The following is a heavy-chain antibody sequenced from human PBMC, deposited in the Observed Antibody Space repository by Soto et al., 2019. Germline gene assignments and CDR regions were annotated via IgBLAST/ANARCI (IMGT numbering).Heavy chain of an antibody. CDR2: IDYTGST. CDR3: ARHGVRGFNWFDP. Sequence: SETLSLTCTVSGGSISSYYWSWIRQSPGKGLEWIGYIDYTGSTNYNPSLKSRVTISVDTPKNQFSLKLSSVTAADTAVYYCARHGVRGFNWFDPWGQGTLVTVSS. CDR1: GGSISSYY. V-gene: IGHV4-59*08. J-gene: IGHJ5*02. D-gene: IGHD3-10*01.